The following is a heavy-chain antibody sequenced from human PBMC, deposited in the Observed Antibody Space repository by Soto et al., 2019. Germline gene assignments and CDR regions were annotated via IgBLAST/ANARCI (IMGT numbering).Heavy chain of an antibody. CDR2: IYYSGST. Sequence: PSETLSVSCIFSGGSISSGDYYWSWIRQPPGKGLEWIGYIYYSGSTYYNPSLKSRVTISVDTPRNQLSLKLSSVTAADTAVYYCARDHKVTDAFDIWGQGTMVTVSS. J-gene: IGHJ3*02. CDR1: GGSISSGDYY. V-gene: IGHV4-30-4*01. CDR3: ARDHKVTDAFDI. D-gene: IGHD2-21*02.